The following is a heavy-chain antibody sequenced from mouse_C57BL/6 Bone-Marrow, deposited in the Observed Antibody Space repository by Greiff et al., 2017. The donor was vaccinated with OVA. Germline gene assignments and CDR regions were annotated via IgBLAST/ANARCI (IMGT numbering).Heavy chain of an antibody. Sequence: VQLKQSGAELVRPGASVKLSCTASGFNIKDDYMHWVKQRPEQGLEWIGWIDPENGDTEYASKFQGKATITADTSSNTAYLQLSSLTSEDTAVYYCIPAYWYFDVWGTGTTVTVSS. CDR2: IDPENGDT. V-gene: IGHV14-4*01. CDR1: GFNIKDDY. CDR3: IPAYWYFDV. J-gene: IGHJ1*03.